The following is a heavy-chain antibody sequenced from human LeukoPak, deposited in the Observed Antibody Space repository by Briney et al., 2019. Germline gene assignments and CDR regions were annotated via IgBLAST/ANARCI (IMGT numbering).Heavy chain of an antibody. D-gene: IGHD3-3*01. Sequence: RAGGSLRLSCAASGFTVSSNYMSWVRQAPGKGLEWIGEINHSGSTNYNPSLKSRVTISVDTSKNQFSPKLSSVTAADTAVYYCARERITIFGVVRGFDPWGQGTLVTVSS. CDR1: GFTVSSNY. V-gene: IGHV4-34*01. CDR3: ARERITIFGVVRGFDP. CDR2: INHSGST. J-gene: IGHJ5*02.